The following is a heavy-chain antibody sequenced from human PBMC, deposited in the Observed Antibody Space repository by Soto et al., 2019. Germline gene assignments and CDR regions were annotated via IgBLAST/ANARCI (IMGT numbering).Heavy chain of an antibody. CDR3: ARDRIIGTSYSDY. CDR2: IHSSGTT. J-gene: IGHJ4*02. D-gene: IGHD1-7*01. Sequence: PSETLSLTCTVSSGSINSFYWTWIRQPAGKRLEWIGRIHSSGTTNYNPSLKSRVTMSVDTSKNQFSLMLTSVTAADTAVYYCARDRIIGTSYSDYWGQGSLVTVSS. V-gene: IGHV4-4*07. CDR1: SGSINSFY.